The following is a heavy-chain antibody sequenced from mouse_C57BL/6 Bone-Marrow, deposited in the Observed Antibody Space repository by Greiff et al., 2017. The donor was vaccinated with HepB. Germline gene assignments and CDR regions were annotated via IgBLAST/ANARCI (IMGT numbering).Heavy chain of an antibody. J-gene: IGHJ2*01. CDR3: ARTVVATHYFDY. Sequence: EVKLVESGGGLVKPGGSLKLSCAASGFTFSDYGMHWVRQAPEKGLEWVAYISSGSSTIYYADTVKGRFTISRDNTNNTLFLQMTSLRSEDTAMYYCARTVVATHYFDYWGQGTTLTVSA. V-gene: IGHV5-17*01. CDR1: GFTFSDYG. CDR2: ISSGSSTI. D-gene: IGHD1-1*01.